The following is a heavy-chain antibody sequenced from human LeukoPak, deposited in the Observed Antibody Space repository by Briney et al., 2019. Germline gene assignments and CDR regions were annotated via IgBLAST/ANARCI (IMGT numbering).Heavy chain of an antibody. CDR2: IYSGGSI. V-gene: IGHV3-66*04. D-gene: IGHD4-23*01. J-gene: IGHJ4*02. CDR3: ARPPYGGVDY. Sequence: GGSLRLSCAASGLTVSSYMSWVRQAPGKGLEWVSVIYSGGSIYYADSVKGRFTISRDKSKNTLYLQMDSLRAEDTAVYYCARPPYGGVDYWGQGTLVTVSS. CDR1: GLTVSSY.